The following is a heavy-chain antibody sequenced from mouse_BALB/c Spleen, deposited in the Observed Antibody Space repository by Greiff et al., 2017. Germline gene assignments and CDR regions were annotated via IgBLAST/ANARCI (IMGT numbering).Heavy chain of an antibody. Sequence: EVHLVESGGGLVKPGGSLKLSCAASGFTFSSYAMSWVRQSPEKRLEWVAEISSGGSYTYYPDTVTGRFTISRDNAKNTLYLEMSSLRSEDTAMYYCARGDYGNSFDYWGQGTTLTVSS. CDR1: GFTFSSYA. V-gene: IGHV5-9-4*01. D-gene: IGHD2-1*01. CDR2: ISSGGSYT. J-gene: IGHJ2*01. CDR3: ARGDYGNSFDY.